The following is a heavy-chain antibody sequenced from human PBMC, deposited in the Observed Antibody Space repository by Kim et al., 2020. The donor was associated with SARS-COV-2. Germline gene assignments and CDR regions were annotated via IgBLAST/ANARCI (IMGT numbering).Heavy chain of an antibody. CDR1: GYSISSGYY. J-gene: IGHJ3*02. V-gene: IGHV4-38-2*02. CDR3: ARGSQGSYAFDI. Sequence: SETLSLTCTVSGYSISSGYYWGWIRQPPGKGLEWIGSIYHSGSTYYNPSLKSRVTISVDTSKNQFSLKLSSVTAADTAVYYCARGSQGSYAFDIWGQGTMVTVSS. CDR2: IYHSGST. D-gene: IGHD2-15*01.